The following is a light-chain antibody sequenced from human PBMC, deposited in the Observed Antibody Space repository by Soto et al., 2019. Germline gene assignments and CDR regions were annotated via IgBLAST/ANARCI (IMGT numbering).Light chain of an antibody. CDR1: QDISNY. V-gene: IGKV1-27*01. Sequence: DIQMTQSPSSLSASVGDRVTITCRASQDISNYLAWYQQEPGKIPKLLIYAASTLHSGVPSRFSGSGSGSDFTLTISSLQPEDGATYYCQKYNSVPLTFGPGTKVGL. CDR2: AAS. J-gene: IGKJ3*01. CDR3: QKYNSVPLT.